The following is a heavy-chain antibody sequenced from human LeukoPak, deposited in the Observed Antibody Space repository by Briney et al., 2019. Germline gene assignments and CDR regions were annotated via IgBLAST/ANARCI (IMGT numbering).Heavy chain of an antibody. D-gene: IGHD3-3*01. V-gene: IGHV1-8*01. J-gene: IGHJ6*02. CDR1: GYTFTSYD. CDR3: ARGWRSGTYYDFWSGYGMDA. Sequence: ASVKVSCKASGYTFTSYDINWVRQATGQGLEWMGWMNPNSGNTGYAQKFQGRVTMTRNTSISTAYMELSSLRSEDTAVYYCARGWRSGTYYDFWSGYGMDAWGQGTTVTVSS. CDR2: MNPNSGNT.